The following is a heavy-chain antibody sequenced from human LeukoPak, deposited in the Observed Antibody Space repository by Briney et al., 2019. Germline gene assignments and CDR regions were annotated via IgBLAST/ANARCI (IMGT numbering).Heavy chain of an antibody. D-gene: IGHD2-15*01. J-gene: IGHJ1*01. CDR1: GYTLTELS. V-gene: IGHV1-24*01. CDR3: APVVVVAATVYFQH. Sequence: VASVKVSCKVSGYTLTELSMHWVRQAPGKGLEWMGGFDPEDGETIYAQKFQGRVTMTEDTSTDTAYMELSSLRSEGTAVYYCAPVVVVAATVYFQHWGQGTLVTVSS. CDR2: FDPEDGET.